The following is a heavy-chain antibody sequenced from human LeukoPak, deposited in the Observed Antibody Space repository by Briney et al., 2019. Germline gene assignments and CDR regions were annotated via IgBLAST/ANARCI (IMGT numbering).Heavy chain of an antibody. J-gene: IGHJ4*02. CDR2: ISSSSSTI. V-gene: IGHV3-48*01. Sequence: PGGSLRLSCAASGFTFSSYSMNWVRQAPGKGLEWVSYISSSSSTIYYADSVKGRFTISRDNSKNTLYLQMNSLRAEDTAVYYCANDDYSNYGRARDYWGQGTLVTVSS. CDR1: GFTFSSYS. CDR3: ANDDYSNYGRARDY. D-gene: IGHD4-11*01.